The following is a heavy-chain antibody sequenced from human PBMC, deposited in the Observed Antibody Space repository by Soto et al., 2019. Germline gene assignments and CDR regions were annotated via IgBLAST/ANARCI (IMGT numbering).Heavy chain of an antibody. J-gene: IGHJ4*02. V-gene: IGHV1-69*12. D-gene: IGHD4-17*01. CDR2: IIPIFGTA. Sequence: QVQLVQSGAEVKKPGSSVKVSCKASGGTFSSYAISWVRQAPGQGLEWMGGIIPIFGTANYAQKFQGRVTITADEPTSAAYMELSRLRPEDKAVYYGAKQDYGGNSGLPPPDYWGQGTLVTVS. CDR3: AKQDYGGNSGLPPPDY. CDR1: GGTFSSYA.